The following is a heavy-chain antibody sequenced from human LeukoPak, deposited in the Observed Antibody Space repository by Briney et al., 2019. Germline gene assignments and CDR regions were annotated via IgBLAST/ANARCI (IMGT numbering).Heavy chain of an antibody. CDR1: GFTFGSYA. D-gene: IGHD3-16*01. V-gene: IGHV3-23*01. Sequence: PGGSLRLSCAASGFTFGSYAMSWVRQAPGKGLEWVSSITASGAATYYADSVKGRFTISRDNAKNSLYLQMNSLRAEDTAVYYCASNGLSGGFDYWGQGTLVTVSS. CDR3: ASNGLSGGFDY. J-gene: IGHJ4*02. CDR2: ITASGAAT.